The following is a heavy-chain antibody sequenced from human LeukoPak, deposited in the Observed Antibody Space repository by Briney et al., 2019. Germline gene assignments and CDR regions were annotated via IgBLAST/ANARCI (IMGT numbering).Heavy chain of an antibody. CDR3: ARYDGANCSYFDY. CDR2: VHHSGVT. Sequence: SETLSLTCTVSGYSVSGSNYWVWIRQPPGRGLEWAATVHHSGVTYYNPSLKSRVTISLDTSKNQFSLRLSSVTAADTASYYCARYDGANCSYFDYWSQGTLVTVSS. J-gene: IGHJ4*02. CDR1: GYSVSGSNY. V-gene: IGHV4-38-2*02. D-gene: IGHD2-15*01.